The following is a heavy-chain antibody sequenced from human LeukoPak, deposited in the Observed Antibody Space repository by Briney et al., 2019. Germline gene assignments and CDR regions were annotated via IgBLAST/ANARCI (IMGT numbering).Heavy chain of an antibody. J-gene: IGHJ4*02. D-gene: IGHD6-19*01. CDR3: ATPMKPSSGWRYFDY. CDR2: ISVSGIST. CDR1: GFTFSSYA. V-gene: IGHV3-23*01. Sequence: GGSLRLSCAASGFTFSSYAMSWVRQAPGKGLGWVSAISVSGISTYYTDSVKGRFTISRDNSKNTLYLQMHSLRAEDTAVYYCATPMKPSSGWRYFDYWGQGTLVTVSS.